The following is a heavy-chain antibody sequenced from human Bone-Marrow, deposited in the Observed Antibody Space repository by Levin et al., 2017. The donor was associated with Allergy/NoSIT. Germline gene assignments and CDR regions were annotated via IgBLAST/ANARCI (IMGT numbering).Heavy chain of an antibody. V-gene: IGHV3-13*04. CDR1: GFTFSSYD. Sequence: SCAASGFTFSSYDMHWVRQAAGEGLEWVSAIGSDGQTYYPGSVKGRFTISRENAENSLYLQMNNLRAGDTALYYCVRGKYYYDSSGYYDYWGQGTLVTVSS. J-gene: IGHJ4*02. D-gene: IGHD3-22*01. CDR2: IGSDGQT. CDR3: VRGKYYYDSSGYYDY.